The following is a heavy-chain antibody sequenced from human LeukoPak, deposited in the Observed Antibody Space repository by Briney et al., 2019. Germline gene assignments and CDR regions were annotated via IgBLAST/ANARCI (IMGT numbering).Heavy chain of an antibody. D-gene: IGHD5-18*01. Sequence: GASVKVSCKASGYTFTVYYMHWVRQAPGQGLEWMGRINPNSGGTNYAQKFQGRVTITRDTSISTAYMELSRLRSDDTAVYYCAGYRRDAFDIWGQGTMVTVSS. CDR1: GYTFTVYY. J-gene: IGHJ3*02. CDR3: AGYRRDAFDI. V-gene: IGHV1-2*06. CDR2: INPNSGGT.